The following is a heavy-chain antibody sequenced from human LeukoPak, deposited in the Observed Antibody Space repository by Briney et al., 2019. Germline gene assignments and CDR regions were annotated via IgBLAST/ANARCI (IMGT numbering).Heavy chain of an antibody. CDR2: IYYTGST. CDR1: GGSISNYY. Sequence: PSETLSLTCTVSGGSISNYYWTWIRQPPGKGLEWIGYIYYTGSTNYNPSLKSRVTISVDRSKNRFSLKLSSVTAADTAVYYCARAPTSNRRTYYMDVWGKGTTVTVSS. V-gene: IGHV4-59*12. D-gene: IGHD1-14*01. J-gene: IGHJ6*03. CDR3: ARAPTSNRRTYYMDV.